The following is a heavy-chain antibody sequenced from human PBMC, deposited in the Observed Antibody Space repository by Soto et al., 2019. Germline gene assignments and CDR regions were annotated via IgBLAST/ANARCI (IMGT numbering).Heavy chain of an antibody. V-gene: IGHV4-59*01. CDR3: ARGAERVAMPSGY. J-gene: IGHJ4*02. D-gene: IGHD2-2*01. Sequence: QVQLQESGPGLVKPSETLSLTFTASGGSISSYYWTWIRQPPGKGLEWIGYIYYGGSTNYNPSLKSRVTTSVYPSQNQISLKLSSVTAADTAAYYCARGAERVAMPSGYWGQGTLVTVSS. CDR2: IYYGGST. CDR1: GGSISSYY.